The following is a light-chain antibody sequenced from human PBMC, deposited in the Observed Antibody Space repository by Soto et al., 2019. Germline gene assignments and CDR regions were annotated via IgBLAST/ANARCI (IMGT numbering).Light chain of an antibody. Sequence: QSVLTHPASVSWSPGQSITISCTGTSSDVGGYNYVSWYEHHPGKAPKLLISEVSNRPSGISNRFSGSKSGNTASLTISGLQAEDEANYFCISYTDFSGPYVFGTGTKVTVL. J-gene: IGLJ1*01. V-gene: IGLV2-14*01. CDR3: ISYTDFSGPYV. CDR2: EVS. CDR1: SSDVGGYNY.